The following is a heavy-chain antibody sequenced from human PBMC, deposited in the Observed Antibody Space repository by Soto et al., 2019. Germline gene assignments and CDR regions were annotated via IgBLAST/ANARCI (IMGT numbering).Heavy chain of an antibody. CDR3: ARGKGMEQNYYYQGMDV. CDR2: ITAGNGNT. CDR1: GGTFSSSA. Sequence: ASVKVSCKASGGTFSSSAIRWVRQAPGHGLAWMAWITAGNGNTRYSPKFQGRVTISRDTSASTAYMELRSLRSEDTAVYYCARGKGMEQNYYYQGMDVWGQGTTVTVSS. V-gene: IGHV1-3*01. D-gene: IGHD3-10*01. J-gene: IGHJ6*02.